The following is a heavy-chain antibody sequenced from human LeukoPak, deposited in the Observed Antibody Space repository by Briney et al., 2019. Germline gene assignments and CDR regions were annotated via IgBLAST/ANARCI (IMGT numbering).Heavy chain of an antibody. CDR1: GFTSRSYA. CDR2: ISYDGSNK. Sequence: PGGSLRLSCAGSGFTSRSYAMHWVRQAPGKGLEWVAVISYDGSNKDYADSVKGRFTISRDNSKNKLFLQMNSLRAEDTAVYYCAREIFNGFDIWGQGTMVTVSS. J-gene: IGHJ3*02. CDR3: AREIFNGFDI. V-gene: IGHV3-30-3*01.